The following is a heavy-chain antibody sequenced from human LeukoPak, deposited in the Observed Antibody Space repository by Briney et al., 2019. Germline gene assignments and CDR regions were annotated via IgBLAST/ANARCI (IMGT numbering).Heavy chain of an antibody. CDR1: GYTFTNFG. CDR3: AAGGPYGSGSYAFDI. Sequence: ASVKVSCKASGYTFTNFGINWVRQAPGQGLEWMGWISTYNGNTNYAQKVRGRVTMTTDTSTSTAYMELRSLRSDNTAVYYCAAGGPYGSGSYAFDIWGQGTMVTVSS. V-gene: IGHV1-18*01. D-gene: IGHD3-10*01. J-gene: IGHJ3*02. CDR2: ISTYNGNT.